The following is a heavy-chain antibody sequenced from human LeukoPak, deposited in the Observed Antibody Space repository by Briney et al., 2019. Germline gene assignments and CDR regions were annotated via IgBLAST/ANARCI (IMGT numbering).Heavy chain of an antibody. CDR1: GGSISSGSYD. D-gene: IGHD6-19*01. CDR2: IYTSGST. V-gene: IGHV4-61*02. Sequence: SETLSLTCTVSGGSISSGSYDWSWIRQPAGKGLEWIGRIYTSGSTNYNPSLKSRVTISVDTSKNQFSLKLSSVTAADTAVYYCAREEDSSGWGRFDPWGQGTLVTVSS. CDR3: AREEDSSGWGRFDP. J-gene: IGHJ5*02.